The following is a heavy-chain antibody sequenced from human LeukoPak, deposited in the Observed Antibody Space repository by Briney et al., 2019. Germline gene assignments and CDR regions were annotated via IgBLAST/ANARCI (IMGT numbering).Heavy chain of an antibody. CDR3: VRDLNSAARSFFDY. CDR2: ISGYTGNT. D-gene: IGHD6-6*01. V-gene: IGHV1-18*01. CDR1: GYTFISFG. Sequence: ASVKVSCKAFGYTFISFGFSWVRQAPGQGLEWVGWISGYTGNTNYAQKFQGRVTMTTDTSTSTAYMELRTLRSDDTAVYYCVRDLNSAARSFFDYWGPGTLVTVSS. J-gene: IGHJ4*02.